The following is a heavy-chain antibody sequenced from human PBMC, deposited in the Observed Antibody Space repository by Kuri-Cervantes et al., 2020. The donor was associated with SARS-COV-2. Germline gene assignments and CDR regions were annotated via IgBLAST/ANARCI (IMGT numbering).Heavy chain of an antibody. CDR1: GYTFTSYA. CDR2: INAGNGNT. J-gene: IGHJ6*02. Sequence: ASVKVSCKASGYTFTSYAMHWVRQAPGQRLEWMGWINAGNGNTKYSQKFQGRVTITRDTSASTAYMELSSLRSEDTAVYYCAGGGDFWYFYYGMDVWGQGTTVPSP. CDR3: AGGGDFWYFYYGMDV. V-gene: IGHV1-3*01. D-gene: IGHD3-3*01.